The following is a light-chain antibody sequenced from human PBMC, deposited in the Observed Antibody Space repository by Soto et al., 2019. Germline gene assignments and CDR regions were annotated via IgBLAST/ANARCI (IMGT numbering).Light chain of an antibody. CDR3: SSYAGSTNWV. Sequence: QSALTQPPSASGSPGQSLTISCTGTSSDVGGYNYVSWYQQHPGKVPKLMIYEVSKRPSGVPDRFSGSKSGNTASLTVSGLRAEDEADYYCSSYAGSTNWVFGGGTKLTVL. CDR2: EVS. CDR1: SSDVGGYNY. V-gene: IGLV2-8*01. J-gene: IGLJ3*02.